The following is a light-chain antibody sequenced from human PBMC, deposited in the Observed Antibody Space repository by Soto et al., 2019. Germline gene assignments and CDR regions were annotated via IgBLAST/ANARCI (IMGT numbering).Light chain of an antibody. CDR1: QSVSSY. CDR3: HQYSSPPRT. V-gene: IGKV3-20*01. Sequence: EIVLTRSPGSLSLSPGERATLSCRASQSVSSYLAWYQQRPGQAPRLLIYGASNRATGFPDRFSGSGSGTDFSLTISRLEPEDSAVYYCHQYSSPPRTFGQGTKVEIK. J-gene: IGKJ1*01. CDR2: GAS.